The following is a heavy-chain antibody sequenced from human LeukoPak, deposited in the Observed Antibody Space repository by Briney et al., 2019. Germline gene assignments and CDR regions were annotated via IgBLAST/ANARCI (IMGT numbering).Heavy chain of an antibody. D-gene: IGHD2-15*01. CDR3: ARFGVVVVADNWFDP. CDR2: ISAYNGNT. Sequence: ASVKVSCKASGYTFTSYGISWVRQAPGQGLDLMGWISAYNGNTNYAQKLQGRVTMTTDTSTSTAYMELRSLRSDDTAVYYCARFGVVVVADNWFDPWGQGTLVTVSS. V-gene: IGHV1-18*01. CDR1: GYTFTSYG. J-gene: IGHJ5*02.